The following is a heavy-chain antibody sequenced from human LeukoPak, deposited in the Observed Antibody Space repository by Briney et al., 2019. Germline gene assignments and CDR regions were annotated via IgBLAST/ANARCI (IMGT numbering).Heavy chain of an antibody. CDR2: VSGNNGNT. J-gene: IGHJ3*01. Sequence: ASVKVSCKASGYTFTTYGISWVRQAPGQGLEWMGWVSGNNGNTNYAQKLQGRVTMTTDTSTNTAYMELRSLRSDDTAVYYCARVFDVWGQGTTVTVSS. CDR1: GYTFTTYG. V-gene: IGHV1-18*01. CDR3: ARVFDV.